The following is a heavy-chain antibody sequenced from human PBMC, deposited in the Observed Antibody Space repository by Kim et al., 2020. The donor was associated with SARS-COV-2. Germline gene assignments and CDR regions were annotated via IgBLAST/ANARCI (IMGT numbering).Heavy chain of an antibody. J-gene: IGHJ4*02. CDR3: ARDFRRHSSGYYYFDY. D-gene: IGHD3-22*01. Sequence: SPRSRVTISVDKSKNQSSLKLSSVTAADTAVYYCARDFRRHSSGYYYFDYWGQGTLVTVSS. V-gene: IGHV4-4*02.